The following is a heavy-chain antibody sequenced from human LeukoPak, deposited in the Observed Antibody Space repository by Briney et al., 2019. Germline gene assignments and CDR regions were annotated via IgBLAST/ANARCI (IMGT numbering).Heavy chain of an antibody. V-gene: IGHV3-48*01. D-gene: IGHD2-15*01. Sequence: AGGSLRLSCAASGFTFSSHSMNWVRQAPGKGLEWVSYITSGSTTIYYADSVKGRFTISRDNAKNSLYLQMSSLRAEDTAVYHCARGVAAPWAFDNWGQGTVVTVSS. CDR2: ITSGSTTI. CDR3: ARGVAAPWAFDN. J-gene: IGHJ3*02. CDR1: GFTFSSHS.